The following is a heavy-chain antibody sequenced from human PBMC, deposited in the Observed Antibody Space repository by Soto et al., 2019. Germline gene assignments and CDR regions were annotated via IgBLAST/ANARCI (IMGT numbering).Heavy chain of an antibody. CDR3: ARLPHPGIAVAGTVY. CDR2: IKQDGSEQ. D-gene: IGHD6-19*01. J-gene: IGHJ4*02. V-gene: IGHV3-7*05. Sequence: EVLLVESGGGLVQPGGSLRLSCEASGFPFIPYWMSWVRQAPGKGLEWVANIKQDGSEQFYVDSVKGRFTISRDNAKNSLSLQMNSLRAEDTAVYFCARLPHPGIAVAGTVYWGQGTLVTVSS. CDR1: GFPFIPYW.